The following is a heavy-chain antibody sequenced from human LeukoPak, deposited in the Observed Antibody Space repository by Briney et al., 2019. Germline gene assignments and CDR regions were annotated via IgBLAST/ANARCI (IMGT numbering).Heavy chain of an antibody. D-gene: IGHD3-10*01. CDR3: AKWYGSGSYSPRGMDV. V-gene: IGHV3-23*01. Sequence: GGSLRLSCAASGFTFSSYAMSWVRQAPGKGLEWVSAISGSGGSTYYADSVKGRFTISRDISKNTLYLQMNSLRAEDTAVYYCAKWYGSGSYSPRGMDVWGKGTTVTVSS. CDR1: GFTFSSYA. CDR2: ISGSGGST. J-gene: IGHJ6*04.